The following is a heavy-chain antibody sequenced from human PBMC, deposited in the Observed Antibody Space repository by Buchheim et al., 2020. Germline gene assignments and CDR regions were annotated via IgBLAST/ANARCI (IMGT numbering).Heavy chain of an antibody. CDR1: GGSISSSSYY. J-gene: IGHJ4*02. D-gene: IGHD3-22*01. V-gene: IGHV4-39*01. CDR2: IYYSGST. Sequence: QLQLQESGPGLVKPSETLSLTCTVSGGSISSSSYYWGWIRQPPGKGLEWIGSIYYSGSTYYNPSLKSRVTISVDTSKNQFSLKLSSVTAADTAVYYCASGYDSSGYEMGAFDYWGQGTL. CDR3: ASGYDSSGYEMGAFDY.